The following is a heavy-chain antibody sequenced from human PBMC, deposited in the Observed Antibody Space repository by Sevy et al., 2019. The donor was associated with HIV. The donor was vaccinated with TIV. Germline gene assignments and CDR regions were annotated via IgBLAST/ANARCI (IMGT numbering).Heavy chain of an antibody. CDR1: GFTFSSYE. Sequence: GGSLRLSCAASGFTFSSYEMNWVRQAPGKGLEWVSYISNSGTTISYSDSVRGRFSISRDNAGNSLYLQMNSLVAEDTAVYYCARDLPPSATTVAHFDYWGQGTLVTVSS. D-gene: IGHD4-17*01. CDR3: ARDLPPSATTVAHFDY. V-gene: IGHV3-48*03. J-gene: IGHJ4*02. CDR2: ISNSGTTI.